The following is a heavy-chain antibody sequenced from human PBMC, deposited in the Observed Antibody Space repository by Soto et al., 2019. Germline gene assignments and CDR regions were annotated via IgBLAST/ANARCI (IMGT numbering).Heavy chain of an antibody. Sequence: QVQLQESGPGLVKPSETLSLTCTVSGGSISSYYWSWIRQPPGKGLEWIGYIYYSGSTNYNPSLRSRVTISVDTSKHQFSLKLSSVTAADTAVYYCARDRASWGLHKPLHFWSGYNAFDIWGQGTMVTVSS. J-gene: IGHJ3*02. CDR1: GGSISSYY. CDR2: IYYSGST. V-gene: IGHV4-59*01. D-gene: IGHD3-3*02. CDR3: ARDRASWGLHKPLHFWSGYNAFDI.